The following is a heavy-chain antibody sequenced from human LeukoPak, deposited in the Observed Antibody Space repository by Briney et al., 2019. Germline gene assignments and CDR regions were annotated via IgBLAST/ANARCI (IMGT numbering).Heavy chain of an antibody. CDR3: ARKSYYDSSGYYLDY. D-gene: IGHD3-22*01. CDR1: GFTFSSYA. V-gene: IGHV3-30-3*01. J-gene: IGHJ4*02. Sequence: GRSLRLSCAASGFTFSSYAMHWVRQAPGKGLEWVAVISYDGSNKYYADSVKGRFTISRDNSKNALYLQMNSLRAEDTAVYYCARKSYYDSSGYYLDYWGQGTLVTVSS. CDR2: ISYDGSNK.